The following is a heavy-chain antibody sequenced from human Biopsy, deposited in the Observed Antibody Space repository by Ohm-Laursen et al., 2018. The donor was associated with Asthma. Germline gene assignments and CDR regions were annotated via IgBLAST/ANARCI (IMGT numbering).Heavy chain of an antibody. CDR2: VFHSGTT. CDR1: GAYIGTPHYH. V-gene: IGHV4-30-4*01. Sequence: SQTLSRSSTVSGAYIGTPHYHRSCIRQAPGKGLEWICYVFHSGTTHYSQSLDRLFSISIDTARYEFSMRLTSLKAADTAVYFYARVESYGDMYFDIDVWGPGTTVSVS. CDR3: ARVESYGDMYFDIDV. J-gene: IGHJ6*02. D-gene: IGHD4-17*01.